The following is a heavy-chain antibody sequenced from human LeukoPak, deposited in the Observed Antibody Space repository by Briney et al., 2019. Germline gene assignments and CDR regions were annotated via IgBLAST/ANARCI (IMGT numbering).Heavy chain of an antibody. D-gene: IGHD3-10*01. CDR3: ASGSGSYRTPYYYMDV. CDR1: GFTVSSNY. J-gene: IGHJ6*03. V-gene: IGHV3-53*01. CDR2: IYSGGST. Sequence: PGGSLRLSCVASGFTVSSNYMSWVRQAPGKGLEWVSVIYSGGSTYYADSVKGRFTISRDNSKNTLYLQMNSLRAEDTAVYYCASGSGSYRTPYYYMDVWGTGTTVIVS.